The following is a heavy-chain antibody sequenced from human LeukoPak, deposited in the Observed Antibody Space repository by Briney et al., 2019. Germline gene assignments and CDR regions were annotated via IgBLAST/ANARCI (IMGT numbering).Heavy chain of an antibody. CDR2: INPNSGGT. CDR1: GYTFTGYY. D-gene: IGHD1-26*01. Sequence: VASVKVSCKASGYTFTGYYMHWVRQAPGQGLEWMGWINPNSGGTSYAQKFQGRVTMTRDTSISTTYMELSRLTSDDTAVYYCARDRSITEKYSGRYFHDYWGQGSLVSVSS. J-gene: IGHJ4*02. V-gene: IGHV1-2*02. CDR3: ARDRSITEKYSGRYFHDY.